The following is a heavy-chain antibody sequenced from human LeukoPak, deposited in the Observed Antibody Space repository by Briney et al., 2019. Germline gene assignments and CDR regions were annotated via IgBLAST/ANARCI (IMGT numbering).Heavy chain of an antibody. CDR2: IYTSGST. J-gene: IGHJ4*02. CDR1: GGSISSYY. D-gene: IGHD4-17*01. Sequence: SETLSLTCTVSGGSISSYYWSWIRQPVGKGLEWIGRIYTSGSTNYNPSLKSRVTISVDKSKNQFSLKLSSVTAADTAVYYCARHGDYEGYFDYWGQGTLVTVSS. V-gene: IGHV4-4*07. CDR3: ARHGDYEGYFDY.